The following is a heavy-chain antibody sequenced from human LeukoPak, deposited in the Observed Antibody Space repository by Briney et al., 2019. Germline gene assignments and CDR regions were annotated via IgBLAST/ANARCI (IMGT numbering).Heavy chain of an antibody. CDR1: GFTFRQYL. J-gene: IGHJ4*02. V-gene: IGHV3-7*01. CDR3: ARWRWQQSEFDC. Sequence: GGSLKLSCAASGFTFRQYLLSWVRQAPGKGLEWVATTYQYEGENRHADPAKGRFTISSDNAKNSVHLEITSLSVDDTGAYYIARWRWQQSEFDCWGQGTLVTVSS. CDR2: TYQYEGEN. D-gene: IGHD5-24*01.